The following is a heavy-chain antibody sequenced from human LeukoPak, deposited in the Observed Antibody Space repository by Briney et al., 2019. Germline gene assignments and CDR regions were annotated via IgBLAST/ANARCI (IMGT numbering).Heavy chain of an antibody. V-gene: IGHV3-23*01. CDR1: GFTFITYA. CDR3: AKDLAY. Sequence: GGSLRLSCAASGFTFITYAMSWVRQAPGKGLEWVSAITGSGGSTYYADSVKGRFTVSRDNSKNMLYLQMNSLRVEDTAVYYCAKDLAYWGQGTLVTVSS. CDR2: ITGSGGST. J-gene: IGHJ4*02.